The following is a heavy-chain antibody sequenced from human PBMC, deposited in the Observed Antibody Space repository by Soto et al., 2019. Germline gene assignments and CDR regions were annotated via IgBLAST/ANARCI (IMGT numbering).Heavy chain of an antibody. CDR1: GGTFSSYT. V-gene: IGHV1-69*02. CDR3: AIGYCSGDSCYSVFFH. CDR2: IIPILGIA. D-gene: IGHD2-15*01. Sequence: ASVKVSCKASGGTFSSYTISWVRQAPGQGLEWMGRIIPILGIANYAQKFQGRVTITADKSTSTAYMELSSLRSEDTAVYYCAIGYCSGDSCYSVFFHWGQGTLVTVSS. J-gene: IGHJ4*02.